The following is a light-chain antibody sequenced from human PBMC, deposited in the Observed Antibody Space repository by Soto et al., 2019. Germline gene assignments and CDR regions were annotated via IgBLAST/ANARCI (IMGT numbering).Light chain of an antibody. J-gene: IGLJ2*01. CDR1: SSDVGGHDL. Sequence: QSALTQPASVSESPGQSITISCTGTSSDVGGHDLVSWYQQHPGKAPKIIIYDVNKRPSGVSSRFSGSKSGNTASLTISGLHAEDEADYHCCSYAGSSTSVIFGGGTKLTVL. CDR3: CSYAGSSTSVI. CDR2: DVN. V-gene: IGLV2-23*02.